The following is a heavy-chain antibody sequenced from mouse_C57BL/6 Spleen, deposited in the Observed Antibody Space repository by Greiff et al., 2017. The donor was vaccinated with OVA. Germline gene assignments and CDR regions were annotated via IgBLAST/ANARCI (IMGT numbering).Heavy chain of an antibody. J-gene: IGHJ4*01. Sequence: QVQLQQSGAELVKPGASVKLSCTASGYTFTEYTIHWVKQRSGQGLEWLGWFYPGSGSIKYNEKFKDKTTFTADKTSNTFYMQMSSLTSEDTAVYFCATHEDPLLYAMDYWGQGTSVTVSS. CDR1: GYTFTEYT. CDR3: ATHEDPLLYAMDY. CDR2: FYPGSGSI. V-gene: IGHV1-62-2*01.